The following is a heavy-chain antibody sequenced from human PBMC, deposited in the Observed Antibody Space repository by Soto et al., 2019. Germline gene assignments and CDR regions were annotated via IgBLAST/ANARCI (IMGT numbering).Heavy chain of an antibody. CDR2: ICYGGST. D-gene: IGHD6-19*01. J-gene: IGHJ4*02. CDR1: GDSLSRADYC. Sequence: SETLSLTCTVSGDSLSRADYCWSWIRQAPGKGLEWIGYICYGGSTYHSPSLKSRTSMSVDTSKKQFSLTLTSVTAADTAVYYCAREDSGIFDYWGQGRLVTVSS. V-gene: IGHV4-30-4*08. CDR3: AREDSGIFDY.